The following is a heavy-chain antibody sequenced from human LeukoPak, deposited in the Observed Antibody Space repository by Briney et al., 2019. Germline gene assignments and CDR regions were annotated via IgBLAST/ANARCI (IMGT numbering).Heavy chain of an antibody. J-gene: IGHJ4*02. V-gene: IGHV1-2*02. CDR3: GRKSAARKTSEFDY. CDR1: GGTFSSYA. CDR2: IHPNSGGT. D-gene: IGHD6-6*01. Sequence: ASVKVSCKASGGTFSSYAISWVRQAPGQGLEWMGWIHPNSGGTNYAQKFQGRVTMTRDTSINTAYMELSRLASDDTAVYYCGRKSAARKTSEFDYWGQGTLVTVSS.